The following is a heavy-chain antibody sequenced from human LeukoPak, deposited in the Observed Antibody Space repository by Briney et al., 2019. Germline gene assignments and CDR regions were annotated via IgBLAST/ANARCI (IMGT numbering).Heavy chain of an antibody. CDR1: GASISSGSNY. CDR2: IYSSGST. J-gene: IGHJ4*02. Sequence: SETLSLTCSVSGASISSGSNYWGWIRQPPGKTLEWIGSIYSSGSTYYNPSLKSRVIIIIDTPKNHFSLTLSSVTAADTAVYYCARDSRLLWFGESLDYWGQGTLVTVSS. V-gene: IGHV4-39*07. D-gene: IGHD3-10*01. CDR3: ARDSRLLWFGESLDY.